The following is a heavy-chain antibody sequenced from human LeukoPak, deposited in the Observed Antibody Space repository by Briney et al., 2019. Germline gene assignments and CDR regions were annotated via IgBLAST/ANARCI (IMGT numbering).Heavy chain of an antibody. CDR1: GASISGGSYY. J-gene: IGHJ3*02. CDR3: ARSPGGSGTRAFDI. CDR2: IYTTGST. V-gene: IGHV4-61*02. D-gene: IGHD3-10*01. Sequence: SETLSLTCTVSGASISGGSYYWSWIRQPAGKGLDWIGRIYTTGSTNYNPSLKSRVTISVDTSKDQFSLELNSVTAADTAVYYCARSPGGSGTRAFDIWGQGTMVTVSS.